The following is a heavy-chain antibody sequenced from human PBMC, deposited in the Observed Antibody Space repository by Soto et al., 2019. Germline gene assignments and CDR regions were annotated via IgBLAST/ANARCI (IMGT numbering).Heavy chain of an antibody. V-gene: IGHV1-58*02. CDR1: GGTLSSYA. CDR2: IVVGSGNT. J-gene: IGHJ6*03. D-gene: IGHD4-17*01. Sequence: SVKVSCKASGGTLSSYAISWVRQAPGQRLEWIGWIVVGSGNTNYAQKFQERVTITRDMSTSTAYMELSSLRSEDTAVYYCAATSNDYGDYPTMDVWGKGTTVTVSS. CDR3: AATSNDYGDYPTMDV.